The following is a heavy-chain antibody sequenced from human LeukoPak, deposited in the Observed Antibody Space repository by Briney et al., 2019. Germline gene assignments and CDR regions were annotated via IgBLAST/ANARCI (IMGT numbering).Heavy chain of an antibody. D-gene: IGHD6-13*01. V-gene: IGHV3-7*01. CDR1: GFTFSSYW. Sequence: GGSLRLSCAASGFTFSSYWMSWVRQAPGKGLEWVANIKQDGSEKYYVDSVKGRFTISRDNAKNSLYLQMNSLRAEDTAVYYCARDDRIAAPNDYYYYGMDVWGQGTTVTVSS. J-gene: IGHJ6*02. CDR3: ARDDRIAAPNDYYYYGMDV. CDR2: IKQDGSEK.